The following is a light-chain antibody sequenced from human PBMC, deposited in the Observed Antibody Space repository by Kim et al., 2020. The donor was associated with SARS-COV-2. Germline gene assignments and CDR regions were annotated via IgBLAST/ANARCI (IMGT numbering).Light chain of an antibody. Sequence: GKTASSSCLGSSGSNANNYVQLYQQRPGSAPTTVIYEDNQRPSGVPDRFSGSIDSSANSASLTISGLKTEDEADYYCQSYDSSNYVFGTGTKVTVL. CDR3: QSYDSSNYV. V-gene: IGLV6-57*02. CDR1: SGSNANNY. J-gene: IGLJ1*01. CDR2: EDN.